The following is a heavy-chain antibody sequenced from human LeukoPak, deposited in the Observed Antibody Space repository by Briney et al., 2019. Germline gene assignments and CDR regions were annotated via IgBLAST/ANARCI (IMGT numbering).Heavy chain of an antibody. CDR2: SIPILGTA. Sequence: RASVKVSCKASGGTFSSYAISWVRQAPGQGLELMGGSIPILGTANYAQKFQGRVTITTDESTSTAYMELSSLRSEDTAVYYCARTFVSSAHYYFDYWGQGTLVTVSS. D-gene: IGHD6-6*01. V-gene: IGHV1-69*05. CDR3: ARTFVSSAHYYFDY. CDR1: GGTFSSYA. J-gene: IGHJ4*02.